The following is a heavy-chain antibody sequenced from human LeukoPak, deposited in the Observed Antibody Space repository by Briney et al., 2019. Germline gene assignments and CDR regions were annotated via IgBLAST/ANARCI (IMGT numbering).Heavy chain of an antibody. CDR3: ARACIVDAFDV. V-gene: IGHV4-59*01. CDR2: VFNSETT. Sequence: SETLSLTCTASGGSITNSYWNWIRQPPGKGLEWIGYVFNSETTQYSPSLKSRVAISVDTSKNQFSLKLNSVTAADTAVYYCARACIVDAFDVWGQGTMVTVSS. CDR1: GGSITNSY. J-gene: IGHJ3*01. D-gene: IGHD2-15*01.